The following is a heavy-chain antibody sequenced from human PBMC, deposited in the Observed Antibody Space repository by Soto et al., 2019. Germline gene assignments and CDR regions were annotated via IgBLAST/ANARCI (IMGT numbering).Heavy chain of an antibody. V-gene: IGHV3-33*01. CDR3: ARERHQHSDTSRTAFDI. Sequence: GGSLRLSCAASGFSFRNFGMHWVRQAPGKGLEWVAVIWFDGSYKYYADSVKGRFTISRDNSKNTLYLEMDSLRAEDTAVYFCARERHQHSDTSRTAFDIWGQGSTVTVSS. J-gene: IGHJ3*02. CDR1: GFSFRNFG. CDR2: IWFDGSYK. D-gene: IGHD1-26*01.